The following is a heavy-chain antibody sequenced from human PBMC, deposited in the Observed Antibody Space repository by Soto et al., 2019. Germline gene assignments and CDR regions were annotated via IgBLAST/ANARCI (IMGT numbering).Heavy chain of an antibody. CDR2: VSFDGSNQ. CDR3: AKDRGYSYGYRLDYYMDV. D-gene: IGHD5-18*01. CDR1: GFTFSSYG. V-gene: IGHV3-30*18. Sequence: QVQLVESGGGVVQPGRSLRLSCAASGFTFSSYGMHWVRQAPGKGLEWVAVVSFDGSNQYYADSVKGRFTISRDNSKNTLYLQMNSLRTEDTAVYYCAKDRGYSYGYRLDYYMDVWGKGTTVTVSS. J-gene: IGHJ6*03.